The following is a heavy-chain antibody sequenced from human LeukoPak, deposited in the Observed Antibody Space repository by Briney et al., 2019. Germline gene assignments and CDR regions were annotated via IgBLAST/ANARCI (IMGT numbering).Heavy chain of an antibody. D-gene: IGHD3-10*01. V-gene: IGHV3-23*01. CDR2: ISGSGGST. CDR1: GFTFSSYA. J-gene: IGHJ3*02. Sequence: GGSLRLSCAASGFTFSSYAMSWVRQAPGKGLEWVSAISGSGGSTYYADSVKGRFTISRDNSKNTLYLQRNSPRAEDTAVYYCAKDGLKRSPMARGVIRPDAFDIWGQGTMVTVSS. CDR3: AKDGLKRSPMARGVIRPDAFDI.